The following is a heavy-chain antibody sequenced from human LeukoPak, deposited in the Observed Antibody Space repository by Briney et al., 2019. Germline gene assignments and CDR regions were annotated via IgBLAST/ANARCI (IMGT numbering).Heavy chain of an antibody. Sequence: SETLSLTCTVSGGSISSYSWNWIRQPPGKGLEWIGYIYYSGSTNYNPSLKSRVTISVDTSKNQFSLKLSSVTAADTAVYYCARGQGHYRDSSGYSGEFDYWGQGTLVTVSS. CDR2: IYYSGST. CDR3: ARGQGHYRDSSGYSGEFDY. D-gene: IGHD3-22*01. CDR1: GGSISSYS. V-gene: IGHV4-59*01. J-gene: IGHJ4*02.